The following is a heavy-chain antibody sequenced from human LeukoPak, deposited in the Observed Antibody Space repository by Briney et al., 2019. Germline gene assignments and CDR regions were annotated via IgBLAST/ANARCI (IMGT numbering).Heavy chain of an antibody. CDR2: IYTVRST. J-gene: IGHJ4*02. Sequence: PGWALRLSCAASVFTVSSNYMTWVRQAPAKGLEGVSFIYTVRSTYYADSVKGRFTNSRDNSKNTLFLHINSLRLEDSAVYYCAKGEFALDSWGRGTLVTVSS. V-gene: IGHV3-66*02. CDR1: VFTVSSNY. CDR3: AKGEFALDS. D-gene: IGHD3-10*01.